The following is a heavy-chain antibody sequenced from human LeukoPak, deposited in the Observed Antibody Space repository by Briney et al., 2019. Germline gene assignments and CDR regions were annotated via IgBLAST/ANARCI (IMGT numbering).Heavy chain of an antibody. Sequence: SVKVSCKASGFTFTSSAMQWVRQARGQRLEWIGWIVVGSGNTNYAQKFQERVTITRDMSTSTAYMELSSLTSEDTAVYYCATSGGDYYYYSLDVWGKGTPVTISS. CDR2: IVVGSGNT. D-gene: IGHD3-10*01. CDR3: ATSGGDYYYYSLDV. CDR1: GFTFTSSA. V-gene: IGHV1-58*02. J-gene: IGHJ6*03.